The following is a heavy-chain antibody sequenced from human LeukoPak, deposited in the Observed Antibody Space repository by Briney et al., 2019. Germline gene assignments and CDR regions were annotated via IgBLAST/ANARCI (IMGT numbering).Heavy chain of an antibody. D-gene: IGHD3-22*01. Sequence: SETLSLTCAVSGYSIRSGYYWGWIRQPPGKGLEWIGNIYHSGSPYYNPSLKSRVTISVDTSKNQFSLKVSSVTVADTAVYYCARAQRSYDSSGYLRPYAFDIWGQGTMVTVSS. CDR1: GYSIRSGYY. J-gene: IGHJ3*02. V-gene: IGHV4-38-2*01. CDR3: ARAQRSYDSSGYLRPYAFDI. CDR2: IYHSGSP.